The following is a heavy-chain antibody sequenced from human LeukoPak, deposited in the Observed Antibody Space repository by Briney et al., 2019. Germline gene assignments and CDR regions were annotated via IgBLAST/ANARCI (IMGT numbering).Heavy chain of an antibody. V-gene: IGHV3-21*01. Sequence: PGGSLRLSCAASGFTFSSYSMNWVRQAPGKGLEWVSSISSSSSYIYYADSVKGRFTISRDNSKNTLYLQMNSMRAEDTAVYYCAKDSYSSGWFPVYYFDYWGQGTLVTVSS. CDR3: AKDSYSSGWFPVYYFDY. D-gene: IGHD6-19*01. CDR2: ISSSSSYI. J-gene: IGHJ4*02. CDR1: GFTFSSYS.